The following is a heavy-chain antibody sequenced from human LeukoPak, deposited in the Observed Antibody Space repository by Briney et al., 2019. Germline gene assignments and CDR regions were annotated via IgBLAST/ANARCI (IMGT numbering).Heavy chain of an antibody. D-gene: IGHD3-10*01. CDR1: GGSISSSNW. J-gene: IGHJ4*02. V-gene: IGHV4-4*02. CDR2: IYHSGST. Sequence: SETLSLTCAVSGGSISSSNWWSWVRQPPGKGLEWIGEIYHSGSTNYNPSPKSRVTISVDKSKNQFSLKLSSVTAADTAVYYCARDRGYYGSVYYFDYWGQGTLVTVSS. CDR3: ARDRGYYGSVYYFDY.